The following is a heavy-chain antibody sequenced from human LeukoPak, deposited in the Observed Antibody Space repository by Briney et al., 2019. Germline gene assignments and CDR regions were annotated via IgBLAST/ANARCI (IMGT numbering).Heavy chain of an antibody. Sequence: SGPTLVKPTQTLTLTCTFSGFSLSTSGVGVGWIRQPPGKALEWLALIYWDDDKRYSPSLKSRLTITKDTSKNQVVLTMTNMDPVDTATYYCAHSPYCTNGVCSSHFDYWGQGTLVTVSS. CDR3: AHSPYCTNGVCSSHFDY. D-gene: IGHD2-8*01. V-gene: IGHV2-5*02. CDR2: IYWDDDK. J-gene: IGHJ4*02. CDR1: GFSLSTSGVG.